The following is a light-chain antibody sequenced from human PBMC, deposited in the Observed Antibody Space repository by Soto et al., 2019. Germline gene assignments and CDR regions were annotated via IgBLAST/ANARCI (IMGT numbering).Light chain of an antibody. CDR1: QGISSY. CDR3: QQSYTTPGT. J-gene: IGKJ1*01. Sequence: DIQLTQSPSSLSASVGDRVTITCRVSQGISSYLNWYQQKPGKAPKLLIFAASSLQSGVPSRFSGSGSGTDFPLTSSSLPPEDFATYYCQQSYTTPGTFGQGTKVDIK. V-gene: IGKV1-39*01. CDR2: AAS.